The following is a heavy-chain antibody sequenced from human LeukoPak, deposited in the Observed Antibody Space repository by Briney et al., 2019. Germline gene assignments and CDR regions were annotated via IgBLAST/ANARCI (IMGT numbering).Heavy chain of an antibody. CDR1: GGSISTYY. CDR3: TRTDSASSIDY. CDR2: IYYSGST. V-gene: IGHV4-59*08. Sequence: SETLSLTCTVSGGSISTYYWSWIRQPPGKGLEWIGYIYYSGSTNYNPSLKSRVTISVDTSKNQFSLKLSSVTAADTAVYYCTRTDSASSIDYWGQGTLVTVSS. J-gene: IGHJ4*02. D-gene: IGHD1-26*01.